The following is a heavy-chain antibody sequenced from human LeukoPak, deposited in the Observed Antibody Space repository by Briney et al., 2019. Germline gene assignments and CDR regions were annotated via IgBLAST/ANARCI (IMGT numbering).Heavy chain of an antibody. CDR2: IIPIFGTA. Sequence: GASVKVSCKASGYTFSIYGFSWVRQAPGQGLEWMGGIIPIFGTANYAQKFQGRVTITADESTSTAYMELSSLRSEDTAVYYCARALYSGYDPGLGYWGQGTLVTVSS. J-gene: IGHJ4*02. D-gene: IGHD5-12*01. CDR1: GYTFSIYG. V-gene: IGHV1-69*13. CDR3: ARALYSGYDPGLGY.